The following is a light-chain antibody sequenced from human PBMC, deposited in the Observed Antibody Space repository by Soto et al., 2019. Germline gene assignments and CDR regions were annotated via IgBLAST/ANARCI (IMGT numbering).Light chain of an antibody. CDR1: QSFGRW. J-gene: IGKJ2*01. CDR2: KTS. Sequence: DIPMTQSPSTLSASVGDRVTITCRASQSFGRWLAWYQQKPGKAPELLIYKTSTLERGVPSRFSGSGSGTKFPLTISSLQPEEFATYYCQEYKTGPGYKFGQGNRLEIK. V-gene: IGKV1-5*03. CDR3: QEYKTGPGYK.